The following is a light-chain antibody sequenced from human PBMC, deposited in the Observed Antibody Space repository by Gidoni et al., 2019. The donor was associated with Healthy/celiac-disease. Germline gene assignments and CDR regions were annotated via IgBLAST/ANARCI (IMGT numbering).Light chain of an antibody. CDR3: SSYTSSSTFVV. Sequence: QSALTQPASVSGSPVPSITISCTGTSIHVGGYNYVSWYPQHPGKSPKLMIYEVSNRPSGVSNRFSGSKSGNTASLTISGLQAEDEADYYCSSYTSSSTFVVFGGGTKLTVL. J-gene: IGLJ2*01. V-gene: IGLV2-14*01. CDR2: EVS. CDR1: SIHVGGYNY.